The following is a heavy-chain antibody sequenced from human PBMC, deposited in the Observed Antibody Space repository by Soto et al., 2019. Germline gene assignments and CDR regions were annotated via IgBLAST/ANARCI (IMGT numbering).Heavy chain of an antibody. CDR2: IIPIFGTA. CDR3: ARDLGVEYDSSGHDGY. D-gene: IGHD3-22*01. CDR1: GGTFSSYA. J-gene: IGHJ4*02. V-gene: IGHV1-69*13. Sequence: SVKVSCKASGGTFSSYAISWVRQAPGQGLEWMGGIIPIFGTANYAQKFQGRVTITADESTSTAYMELSSLRSEDTAVYYCARDLGVEYDSSGHDGYWGQVPLVTFSS.